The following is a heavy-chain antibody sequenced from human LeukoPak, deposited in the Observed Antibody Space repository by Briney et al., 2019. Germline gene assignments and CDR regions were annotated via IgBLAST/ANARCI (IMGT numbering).Heavy chain of an antibody. Sequence: GASVKVSCKASGGTFSSYAISWVRQAPGQGLEWMGRIIPILGIANYAQKFQGRVTITADKSTSTAYMELSRLRSEDTGVYYCARGGVGALPPPHFDYWGQGTLVTVSS. J-gene: IGHJ4*02. D-gene: IGHD1-26*01. CDR1: GGTFSSYA. CDR2: IIPILGIA. CDR3: ARGGVGALPPPHFDY. V-gene: IGHV1-69*04.